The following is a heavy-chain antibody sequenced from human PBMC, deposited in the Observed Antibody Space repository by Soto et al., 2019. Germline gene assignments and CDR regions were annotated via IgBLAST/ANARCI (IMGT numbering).Heavy chain of an antibody. CDR3: AKVGWGGDS. Sequence: KASETLSLTCTVSGGSVRDGSYYWAWLRQPPGKGLEWIGFKPYTGSPDYNPSLKSRVVISIDRSKNQFSLKLSSVTATDTAVYFCAKVGWGGDSWGQGTLVTVSS. CDR1: GGSVRDGSYY. V-gene: IGHV4-61*01. D-gene: IGHD7-27*01. CDR2: KPYTGSP. J-gene: IGHJ4*02.